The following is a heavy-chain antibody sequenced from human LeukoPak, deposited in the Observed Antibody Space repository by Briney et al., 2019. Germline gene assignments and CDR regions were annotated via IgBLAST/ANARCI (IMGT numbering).Heavy chain of an antibody. CDR2: IYTSGST. CDR3: VRHELHPNYFDY. CDR1: GGSISRYY. J-gene: IGHJ4*02. V-gene: IGHV4-4*09. Sequence: SETLSLTCTVSGGSISRYYWSWIRQPPGKGLEWIGYIYTSGSTNYNPSLKSRVTISVDTSKNQFSLKLSSMTAADTAVYYCVRHELHPNYFDYWGQGTLVTVSS. D-gene: IGHD3-10*01.